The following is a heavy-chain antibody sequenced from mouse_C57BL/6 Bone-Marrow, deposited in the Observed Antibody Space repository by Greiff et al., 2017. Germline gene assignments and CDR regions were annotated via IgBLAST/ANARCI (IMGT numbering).Heavy chain of an antibody. Sequence: QVQLQQPGAELVRPGSSVKLSCKASGYTFTSYWMDWVQQRPGQGLEWIGNIYPSDSETHYNQKFKDKATLTVDKSSSTAYMQLSSLTSEDSAVYYCARSSRTVPFAYWGQGTLVTVSA. J-gene: IGHJ3*01. CDR2: IYPSDSET. V-gene: IGHV1-61*01. CDR3: ARSSRTVPFAY. D-gene: IGHD1-1*01. CDR1: GYTFTSYW.